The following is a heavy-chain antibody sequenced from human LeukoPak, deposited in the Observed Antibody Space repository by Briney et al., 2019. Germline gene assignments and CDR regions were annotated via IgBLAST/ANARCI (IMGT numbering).Heavy chain of an antibody. CDR1: GFAVSSNY. V-gene: IGHV3-66*02. Sequence: PGGSLRLSCAASGFAVSSNYMSWVRQAPGKGLEWVSVLYTSGSTYYADSVKGRFTISRDNSKNTLYLQMSSLRAEDTAVYYCVKGYCSSISCYGDYWGQGTLVTFSS. J-gene: IGHJ4*02. CDR2: LYTSGST. CDR3: VKGYCSSISCYGDY. D-gene: IGHD2-2*01.